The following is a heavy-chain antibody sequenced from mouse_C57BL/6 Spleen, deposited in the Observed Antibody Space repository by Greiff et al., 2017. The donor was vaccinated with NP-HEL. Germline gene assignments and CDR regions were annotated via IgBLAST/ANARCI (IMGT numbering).Heavy chain of an antibody. J-gene: IGHJ3*01. CDR1: GYAFSSYW. Sequence: QVHVQQSGAELVKPGASVKISCKASGYAFSSYWMNWVKQRPGKGLEWIGQIYPGDGDTNYNGKFKGKATLTADKSSSTAYMQLSSLTSEDSAVYFWARAGGLLRSFAYWGQGTLVTVSA. CDR2: IYPGDGDT. CDR3: ARAGGLLRSFAY. D-gene: IGHD1-1*01. V-gene: IGHV1-80*01.